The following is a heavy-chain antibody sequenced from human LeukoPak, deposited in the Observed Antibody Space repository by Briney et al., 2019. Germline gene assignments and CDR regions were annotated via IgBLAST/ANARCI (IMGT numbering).Heavy chain of an antibody. CDR1: GGSISSSNW. J-gene: IGHJ4*02. D-gene: IGHD2-2*02. CDR2: INHSGST. Sequence: PSGTLSLTCAVSGGSISSSNWWSWVRQPPGKGLEWIGEINHSGSTNYNPSLKSRVTISVDTSKNQFSLKLNSVTAADTAVYYCASRYFCSSTSCYTFDYWGQGTLVTVSS. V-gene: IGHV4-4*02. CDR3: ASRYFCSSTSCYTFDY.